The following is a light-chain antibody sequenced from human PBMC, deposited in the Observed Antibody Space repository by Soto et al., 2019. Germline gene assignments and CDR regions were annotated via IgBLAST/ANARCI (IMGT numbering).Light chain of an antibody. J-gene: IGLJ3*02. CDR1: SSNIGSNF. V-gene: IGLV1-47*01. CDR3: AAWDDSLSGWV. Sequence: QSVLTQPPSASGTPGQRVTISCSGSSSNIGSNFVYWYQQLPGTAPKLLIYRNSQRPSGVPDRFSGSKSGTSASLAISGLRSEDEADYYCAAWDDSLSGWVFGGGTKVPS. CDR2: RNS.